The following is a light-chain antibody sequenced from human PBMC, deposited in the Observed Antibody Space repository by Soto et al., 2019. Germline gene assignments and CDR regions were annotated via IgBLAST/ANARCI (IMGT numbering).Light chain of an antibody. V-gene: IGKV1-39*01. CDR1: QSISSY. Sequence: DIQMTQSPSSLSASVGDRVTITCRASQSISSYLNWYQQKPGKAPKLLIYAASSLQSGVPSRFSGCGSGTDFTLTISSLQPEDFATYYCQQSYSTPPGTFGQGTKVEIK. CDR3: QQSYSTPPGT. CDR2: AAS. J-gene: IGKJ1*01.